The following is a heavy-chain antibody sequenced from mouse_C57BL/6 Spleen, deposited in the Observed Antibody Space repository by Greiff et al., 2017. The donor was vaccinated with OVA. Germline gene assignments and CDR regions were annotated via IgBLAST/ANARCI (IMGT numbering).Heavy chain of an antibody. V-gene: IGHV2-5*01. CDR2: IWRGGST. Sequence: VQGVESGPGLVQPSQSLSITCTVSGFSLTSYGVHWVRQSPGKGLEWLGVIWRGGSTDYNAAFMSRLSITKDNSKSQVFFKMNSLQADDTAIYYCAKNYGSRYFDVWGTGTTVTVSS. CDR1: GFSLTSYG. CDR3: AKNYGSRYFDV. D-gene: IGHD1-1*01. J-gene: IGHJ1*03.